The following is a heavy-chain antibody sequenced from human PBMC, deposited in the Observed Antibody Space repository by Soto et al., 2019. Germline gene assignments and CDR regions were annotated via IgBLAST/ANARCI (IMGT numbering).Heavy chain of an antibody. CDR1: GGSFSGYY. CDR3: AIGYGMNFDY. Sequence: QVQLQKWCAGLLKPSETLSLTCAVYGGSFSGYYWSWIRQTPGKGPEWIGEINHSGSTNYNPSRKSRVTIALDTSKNQFFLKLSSVAAADTAVYYCAIGYGMNFDYWGQGTLVSVSS. J-gene: IGHJ4*02. V-gene: IGHV4-34*01. CDR2: INHSGST. D-gene: IGHD5-18*01.